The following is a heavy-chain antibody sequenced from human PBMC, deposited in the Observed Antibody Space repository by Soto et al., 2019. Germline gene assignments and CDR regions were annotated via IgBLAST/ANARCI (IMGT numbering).Heavy chain of an antibody. CDR1: GYTFSDYF. CDR3: AIGGYSSSSIRFDP. Sequence: ASVKVSCKAPGYTFSDYFIHWVRQAPGQGLEWMGMFNPHRGATKLPHSSRAGVSTTRDTSITTVFVELSGLTSADTAVYYCAIGGYSSSSIRFDPWGQGTLVTVSS. CDR2: FNPHRGAT. J-gene: IGHJ5*02. D-gene: IGHD6-6*01. V-gene: IGHV1-2*02.